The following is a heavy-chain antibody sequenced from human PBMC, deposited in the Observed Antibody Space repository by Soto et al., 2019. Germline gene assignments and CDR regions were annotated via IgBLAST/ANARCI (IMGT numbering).Heavy chain of an antibody. D-gene: IGHD5-18*01. CDR2: IYYSGST. V-gene: IGHV4-59*01. J-gene: IGHJ4*02. CDR3: ERGWRDGDTAMVTFDY. Sequence: PSETLSLTCTVSGGSISSYYWSWIRQPPGKGLEWIGYIYYSGSTNYNPSLKSRVTISVDTSKNQFSLKLSSVTAADTAVYYCERGWRDGDTAMVTFDYWGQGNLVTVSS. CDR1: GGSISSYY.